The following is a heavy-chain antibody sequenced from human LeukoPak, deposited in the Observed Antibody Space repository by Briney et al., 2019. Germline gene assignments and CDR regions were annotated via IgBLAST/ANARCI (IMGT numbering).Heavy chain of an antibody. CDR3: ARETRGESDY. V-gene: IGHV3-48*04. D-gene: IGHD3-10*01. J-gene: IGHJ4*01. Sequence: GGSLRLSCAASGFTFRTYGMNWVRQAPGKGLEWISYINSDSDTVYYSNSVKGRFTISRDNAKKSLYLQMNSLRAEDTAKYYCARETRGESDYWGHGTLVTVSS. CDR2: INSDSDTV. CDR1: GFTFRTYG.